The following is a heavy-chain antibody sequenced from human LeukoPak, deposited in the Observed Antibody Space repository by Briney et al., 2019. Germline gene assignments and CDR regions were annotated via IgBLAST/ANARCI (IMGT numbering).Heavy chain of an antibody. V-gene: IGHV3-23*01. J-gene: IGHJ4*02. CDR2: ISGSGGST. CDR1: GFNFSTYV. D-gene: IGHD6-19*01. Sequence: GGSLRLSCAASGFNFSTYVMTRVRQAPGKGLEGVSTISGSGGSTYYADSVKGRFTISRDNSKNTLCLQMNSLRAEDTAVYYCATGAVPWYFGYWGQGTLVTVSS. CDR3: ATGAVPWYFGY.